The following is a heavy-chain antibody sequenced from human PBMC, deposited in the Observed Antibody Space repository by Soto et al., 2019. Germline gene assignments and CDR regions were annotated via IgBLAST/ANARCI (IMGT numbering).Heavy chain of an antibody. Sequence: GGCLRVSFAASGFTFSSYAMSWVRQAPGKGLEWVSAISGSGGSTYYADSVKGRFTISRDNSKNTLYLQMNSLRAEDTAVYYCAKVIGGQCMDVWGQGTTVTVSS. V-gene: IGHV3-23*01. CDR1: GFTFSSYA. D-gene: IGHD3-10*01. CDR3: AKVIGGQCMDV. J-gene: IGHJ6*02. CDR2: ISGSGGST.